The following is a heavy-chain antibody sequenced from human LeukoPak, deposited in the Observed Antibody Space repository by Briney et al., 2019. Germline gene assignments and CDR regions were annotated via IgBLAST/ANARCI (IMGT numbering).Heavy chain of an antibody. Sequence: PGGSLRLSCAASGFTFSSYGMHWVRQAPGKGLEWVAVISYDGSNKYYADSVKGRFTISRDNSKNTLYLQMNSLRAEDTAVYYCARGPYYYDSSGRNDAFDIWGQGTMVTVSS. CDR3: ARGPYYYDSSGRNDAFDI. V-gene: IGHV3-30*03. J-gene: IGHJ3*02. CDR2: ISYDGSNK. CDR1: GFTFSSYG. D-gene: IGHD3-22*01.